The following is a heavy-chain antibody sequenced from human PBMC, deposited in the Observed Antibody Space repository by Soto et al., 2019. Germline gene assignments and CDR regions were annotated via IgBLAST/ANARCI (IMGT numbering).Heavy chain of an antibody. D-gene: IGHD2-2*01. Sequence: LSLTCTVSGGSISSSSYYWGWIRQPPGKGLEWIGSIYYSGSTYYNPSLKSRVTISVDTSKNQFSLKLSSVTAADTAVYYCARRSSITQIHDYWGQGTLVTVSS. J-gene: IGHJ4*02. CDR3: ARRSSITQIHDY. CDR1: GGSISSSSYY. V-gene: IGHV4-39*01. CDR2: IYYSGST.